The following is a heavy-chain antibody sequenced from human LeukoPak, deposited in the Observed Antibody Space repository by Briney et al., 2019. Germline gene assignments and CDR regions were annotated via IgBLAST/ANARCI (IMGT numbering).Heavy chain of an antibody. V-gene: IGHV4-34*01. Sequence: PSETLSLTCAVYGGSFSDYYWNWMRQPPGKGLEWIGEINHSGSTNYNPSLKTRVTISVDTSKNQFSLKLNSVTAADTAVYFCAKTPTALVRGVYYFDSWGQGTLVTVSS. J-gene: IGHJ4*02. CDR1: GGSFSDYY. CDR3: AKTPTALVRGVYYFDS. D-gene: IGHD6-6*01. CDR2: INHSGST.